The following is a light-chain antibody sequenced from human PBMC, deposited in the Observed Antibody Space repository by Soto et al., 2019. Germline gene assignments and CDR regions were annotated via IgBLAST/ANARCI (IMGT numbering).Light chain of an antibody. Sequence: QSVLTQPPSASGTPGQRVTISCSGSSSNIGSNTVNWYQQLPGTAPKVLMYSNNQRPSGVPDRFFGSKSGTSASLAISGLQSEDEADYYCAAWDDSLNGWVFGGGTKLTVL. CDR2: SNN. J-gene: IGLJ3*02. CDR1: SSNIGSNT. CDR3: AAWDDSLNGWV. V-gene: IGLV1-44*01.